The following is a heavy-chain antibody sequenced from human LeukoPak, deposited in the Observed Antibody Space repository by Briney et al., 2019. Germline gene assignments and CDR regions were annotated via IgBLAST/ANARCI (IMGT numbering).Heavy chain of an antibody. J-gene: IGHJ4*02. CDR3: ARDGDSSGWNPYFDY. Sequence: SETLSLTCTVSGGSISSYYWGWIRQPAGKGLEWIGRIYTSGSTNYNPSLKSRVTMSVDTSKNQFSLKLSSVTAADTAVYYCARDGDSSGWNPYFDYWGQGTLVTVSS. CDR2: IYTSGST. V-gene: IGHV4-4*07. CDR1: GGSISSYY. D-gene: IGHD6-19*01.